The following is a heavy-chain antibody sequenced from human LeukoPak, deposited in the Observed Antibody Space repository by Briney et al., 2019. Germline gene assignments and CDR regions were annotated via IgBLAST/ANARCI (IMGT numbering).Heavy chain of an antibody. CDR1: GFTFSSYA. Sequence: PGGSLRLSCAASGFTFSSYAMSWVRQAPGKGLEWVSAISGSGGSTYYADSVKGRFTISRDNSKNTLYLQMNSLRAEDTAVYYCAKPSLVYSGNDFPPYSFYWGQGTLVTVSS. CDR2: ISGSGGST. CDR3: AKPSLVYSGNDFPPYSFY. J-gene: IGHJ4*02. V-gene: IGHV3-23*01. D-gene: IGHD5-12*01.